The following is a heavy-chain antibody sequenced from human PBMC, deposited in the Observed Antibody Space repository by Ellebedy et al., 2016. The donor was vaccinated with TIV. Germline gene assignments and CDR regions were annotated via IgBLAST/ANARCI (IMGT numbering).Heavy chain of an antibody. CDR2: IYYTGST. D-gene: IGHD1-14*01. Sequence: MPSETLSLTCSVSGDSISSGGYYWSWIRQHPGKGLEWIGYIYYTGSTCYNPSLQSRVTISVDTSKNQFSLRLSSVTAADTAVYYCARTRFLEPFDYWGQGTLVTVSS. CDR3: ARTRFLEPFDY. V-gene: IGHV4-31*03. J-gene: IGHJ4*02. CDR1: GDSISSGGYY.